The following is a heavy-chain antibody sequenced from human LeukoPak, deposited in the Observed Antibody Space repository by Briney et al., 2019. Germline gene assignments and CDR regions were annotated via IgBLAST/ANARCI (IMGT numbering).Heavy chain of an antibody. J-gene: IGHJ4*02. CDR1: GGSISSYY. V-gene: IGHV4-4*07. CDR3: ARVSVSGTYDY. D-gene: IGHD1-26*01. Sequence: SETLSLTCTVSGGSISSYYWSWIRQPAGKGLEWIGRIYSSGSTNYNPSLKSRVTMSVDTSKSQFSLKLSSVTDADTAVYYCARVSVSGTYDYWGQGTLVTVSS. CDR2: IYSSGST.